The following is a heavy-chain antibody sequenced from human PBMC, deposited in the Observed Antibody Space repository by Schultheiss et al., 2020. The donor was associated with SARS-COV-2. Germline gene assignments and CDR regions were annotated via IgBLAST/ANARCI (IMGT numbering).Heavy chain of an antibody. CDR3: AKDEGIVLMVYAIGEIDY. Sequence: GGSLRLSCAASGFTFSSYAMSWVRQAPGKGLEWVAVISYDGSHQYYADSVRGRFTISRDNSKNTLYLQMNSLRAEDTAVYYCAKDEGIVLMVYAIGEIDYWGQGTLVTVSS. V-gene: IGHV3-30*18. CDR1: GFTFSSYA. CDR2: ISYDGSHQ. J-gene: IGHJ4*02. D-gene: IGHD2-8*01.